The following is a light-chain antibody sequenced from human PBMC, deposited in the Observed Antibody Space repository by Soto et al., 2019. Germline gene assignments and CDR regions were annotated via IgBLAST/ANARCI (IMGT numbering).Light chain of an antibody. V-gene: IGKV1-5*01. J-gene: IGKJ1*01. CDR2: DAS. Sequence: DIQLTQSPSTLSASVGDRVTITCRASQSVGSWLAWYQHRPGKAPRLLIYDASSLDSGVPARFSGSGSGTEFTLTVSSLQPDDFATYYCQQYDDYSWKTFGQGTKV. CDR3: QQYDDYSWKT. CDR1: QSVGSW.